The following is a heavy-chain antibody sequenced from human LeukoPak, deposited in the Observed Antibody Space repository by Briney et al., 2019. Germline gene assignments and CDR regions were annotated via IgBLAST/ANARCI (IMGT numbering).Heavy chain of an antibody. Sequence: GGSLRLSCAASGXTFSNSWVDWVRQTPGKGLEWVANIKPDGSEKYFVDSVKGRFTISRDNANKSPYLQMNSLRVEDTAVYYCSRSLDHWGQGILVTVSS. J-gene: IGHJ4*02. CDR1: GXTFSNSW. CDR3: SRSLDH. CDR2: IKPDGSEK. V-gene: IGHV3-7*05.